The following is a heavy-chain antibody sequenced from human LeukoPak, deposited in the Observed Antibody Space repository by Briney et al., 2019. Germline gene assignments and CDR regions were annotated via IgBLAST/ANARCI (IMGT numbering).Heavy chain of an antibody. Sequence: ASVKVSCKPLGYTFTAFYYHWVRQAPGQGLEWMGWIDPDSGRRNSAQKFQGRLTLTTDTSTGTAYMELRSLTLHDTAIYYCTREGPDHSGSYYAYWGLGTLITVSS. J-gene: IGHJ4*02. V-gene: IGHV1-2*02. D-gene: IGHD4-11*01. CDR2: IDPDSGRR. CDR3: TREGPDHSGSYYAY. CDR1: GYTFTAFY.